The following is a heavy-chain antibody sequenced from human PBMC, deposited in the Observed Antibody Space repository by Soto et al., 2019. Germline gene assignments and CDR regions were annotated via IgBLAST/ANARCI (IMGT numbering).Heavy chain of an antibody. D-gene: IGHD2-15*01. CDR3: AKYRRTDAEGYTLDY. J-gene: IGHJ4*02. Sequence: SETLSLTCTVSGDSISGYYWSWIRQPPGKGLQWIGYIYYTGNTNYNPSLKGRVTMSVDTSKNQFSLQVSSVTAADTAVYFCAKYRRTDAEGYTLDYWGQRALVTVSS. CDR1: GDSISGYY. CDR2: IYYTGNT. V-gene: IGHV4-59*01.